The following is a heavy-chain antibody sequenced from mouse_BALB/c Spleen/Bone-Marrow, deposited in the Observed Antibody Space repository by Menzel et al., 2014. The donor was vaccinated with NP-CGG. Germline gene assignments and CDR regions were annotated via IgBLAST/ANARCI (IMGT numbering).Heavy chain of an antibody. CDR3: ATYDGYCFDY. V-gene: IGHV3-8*02. CDR2: ISYSGNT. CDR1: GDSITSGY. Sequence: EVKLVESGPSLVKPSQTLSLTCSVTGDSITSGYWNWIRKFPGNKLEYMGYISYSGNTYYNPSLKGRISITRDTSKNQYYLQLNSVTTEDIATYYCATYDGYCFDYWGQGTTLTVSS. J-gene: IGHJ2*01. D-gene: IGHD2-3*01.